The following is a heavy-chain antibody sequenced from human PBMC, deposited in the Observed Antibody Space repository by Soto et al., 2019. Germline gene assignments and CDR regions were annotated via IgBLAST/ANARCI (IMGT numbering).Heavy chain of an antibody. Sequence: QVQLVQSGAEVKKPGASVKVSCKASGYTFTSYGISWVRQAPGQGLEWMGWISAYNGNTNYAQKRQGSATMRTDTSTGTAYVALRRLRSDDTAVYYCARDGYCSGGSCYPVLGGDYWGQGTLVTVSS. D-gene: IGHD2-15*01. CDR2: ISAYNGNT. V-gene: IGHV1-18*01. CDR1: GYTFTSYG. CDR3: ARDGYCSGGSCYPVLGGDY. J-gene: IGHJ4*02.